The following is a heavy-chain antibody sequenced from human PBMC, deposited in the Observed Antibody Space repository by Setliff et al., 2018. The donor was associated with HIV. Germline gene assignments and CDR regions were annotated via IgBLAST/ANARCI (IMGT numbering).Heavy chain of an antibody. D-gene: IGHD3-3*01. CDR2: IKTRTEGGTT. Sequence: GVLRLSCAASGFTFSNAWMSWVRQAPGKGLEWVGRIKTRTEGGTTDYAAPVKGRFTISRDDSKNTLYLQMNSLRAEDAAVYYCARDGFWTGYDIAPFDIWGQGTMVTVSS. V-gene: IGHV3-15*01. CDR1: GFTFSNAW. J-gene: IGHJ3*02. CDR3: ARDGFWTGYDIAPFDI.